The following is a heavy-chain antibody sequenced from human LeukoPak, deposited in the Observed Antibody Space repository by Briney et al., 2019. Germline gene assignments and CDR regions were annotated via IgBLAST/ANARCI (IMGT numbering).Heavy chain of an antibody. CDR3: ARDPALSPGYYDSSGYF. Sequence: SETLSLTCTVSGDSISSGDYYWSWIRQPAGKGLEWIGRISSSGSTNYNPSLKSRVTISVDTSKNQFSLKLSSVTAADTAVYYCARDPALSPGYYDSSGYFWGQGTMVTVSS. D-gene: IGHD3-22*01. V-gene: IGHV4-61*02. CDR1: GDSISSGDYY. J-gene: IGHJ3*01. CDR2: ISSSGST.